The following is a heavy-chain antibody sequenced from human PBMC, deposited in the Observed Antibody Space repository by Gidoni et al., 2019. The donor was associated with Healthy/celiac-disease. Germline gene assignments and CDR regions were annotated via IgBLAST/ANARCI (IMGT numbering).Heavy chain of an antibody. CDR3: AKQIGYSSGWVDY. D-gene: IGHD6-19*01. CDR2: IRGSGGST. V-gene: IGHV3-23*01. Sequence: EVQLLESGGGLVQPGGSLRLSCAASGFTFSRYAMSWGRQAPGKGLESVSAIRGSGGSTYYADSVKGRFTISRDNSKNTLYLQMNSLRAEDTAVYYCAKQIGYSSGWVDYWGQGTLVTVSS. CDR1: GFTFSRYA. J-gene: IGHJ4*02.